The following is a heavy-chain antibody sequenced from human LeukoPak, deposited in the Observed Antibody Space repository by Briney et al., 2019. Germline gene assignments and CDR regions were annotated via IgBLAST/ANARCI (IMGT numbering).Heavy chain of an antibody. CDR2: ISSSDSPL. CDR3: ARALPGYYYDSSGYYYAATGPNDY. J-gene: IGHJ4*02. V-gene: IGHV3-11*04. Sequence: GGSLRLSCAASGFTFGDYYMSWIRQAPGKGLEWVSYISSSDSPLYYADSVKDRFPISRDNAKNPLYLQMNSLRAEDTAVYYCARALPGYYYDSSGYYYAATGPNDYWGQGTLVTVSS. CDR1: GFTFGDYY. D-gene: IGHD3-22*01.